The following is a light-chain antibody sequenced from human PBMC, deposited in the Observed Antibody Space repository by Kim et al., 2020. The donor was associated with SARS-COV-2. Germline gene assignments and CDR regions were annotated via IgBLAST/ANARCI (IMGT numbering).Light chain of an antibody. CDR1: QDISNY. CDR3: QLFDNLFT. J-gene: IGKJ4*01. Sequence: DIQMTQSPSSLSASVGDRVTITCQASQDISNYLNWYQQKPGKAPKLLIYDASNLETGVPSRFSGSGSGTDFTFTISSLQPEESATYYCQLFDNLFTFGGGTKVDIK. CDR2: DAS. V-gene: IGKV1-33*01.